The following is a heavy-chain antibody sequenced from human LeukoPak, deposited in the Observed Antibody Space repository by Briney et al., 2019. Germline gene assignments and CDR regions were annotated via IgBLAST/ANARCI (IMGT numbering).Heavy chain of an antibody. CDR2: IHHYGGVT. J-gene: IGHJ4*02. Sequence: PGGSLRVSCASSVFSFSTTWMNWVRQAPGQGREGVAIIHHYGGVTYYVDSVKGRFTISRDNAKNALFVQMNSLRAEDTAVYYCVSGDGRGYGSECWGQGTLVTVSS. CDR3: VSGDGRGYGSEC. D-gene: IGHD5-18*01. V-gene: IGHV3-7*01. CDR1: VFSFSTTW.